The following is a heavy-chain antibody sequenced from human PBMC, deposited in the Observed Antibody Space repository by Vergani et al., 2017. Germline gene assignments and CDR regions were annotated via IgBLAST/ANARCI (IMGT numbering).Heavy chain of an antibody. CDR2: IDHTGRP. D-gene: IGHD4-11*01. Sequence: QVQLQQWGGGLLKPSETLSLTCVVNGWSFTSYHWKWIRQSPGEGLEWVGDIDHTGRPDYNPSLKSRLTMSVDKSRNQFSLTLNSVTATDTAIYFCARVNTETNGHLYYYYYMDVWGQGTAVTVS. CDR3: ARVNTETNGHLYYYYYMDV. V-gene: IGHV4-34*01. J-gene: IGHJ6*03. CDR1: GWSFTSYH.